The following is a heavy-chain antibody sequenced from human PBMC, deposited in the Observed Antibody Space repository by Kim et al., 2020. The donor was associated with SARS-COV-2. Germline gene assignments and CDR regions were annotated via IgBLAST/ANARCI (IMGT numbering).Heavy chain of an antibody. CDR2: INTNTGNP. CDR1: GYTFTSYA. J-gene: IGHJ6*03. D-gene: IGHD3-3*01. Sequence: ASVKVSCKASGYTFTSYAMNWVRQAPGQGLEWMGWINTNTGNPTYAQGFTGRFVFSLDTSVSTAYLQISSLKAEDTAVYYCARDPHRRLLEWVIPSNYYYNDMAVWGKGTPVTVSS. CDR3: ARDPHRRLLEWVIPSNYYYNDMAV. V-gene: IGHV7-4-1*02.